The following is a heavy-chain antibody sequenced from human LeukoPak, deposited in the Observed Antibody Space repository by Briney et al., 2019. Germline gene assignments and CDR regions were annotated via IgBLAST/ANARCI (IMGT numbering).Heavy chain of an antibody. CDR2: IYYSGST. J-gene: IGHJ3*02. CDR1: GGSISSGDYY. V-gene: IGHV4-30-4*08. CDR3: ARVDDFWSGYYHAFDI. Sequence: SETLSLTCTVSGGSISSGDYYWSWIRQPPGKGLEWIGYIYYSGSTYYNPYLKGRVTISVDTSKNQFSLKLSSVTAADTAVYYCARVDDFWSGYYHAFDIWGQGTMVTVSS. D-gene: IGHD3-3*01.